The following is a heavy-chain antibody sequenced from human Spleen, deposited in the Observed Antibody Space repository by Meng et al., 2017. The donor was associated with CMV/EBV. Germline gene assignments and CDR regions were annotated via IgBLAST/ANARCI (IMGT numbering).Heavy chain of an antibody. CDR3: ARALQYCSSTSCYYYYGMDV. V-gene: IGHV1-69*05. CDR1: GYTFTGYY. J-gene: IGHJ6*02. D-gene: IGHD2-2*01. Sequence: SVKVSCKASGYTFTGYYMHWVRQAPGQGLEWMGGVMPIFGTTNYAQKFQGRVTITTDESTSTAYMELSSLRSEDTAVYYCARALQYCSSTSCYYYYGMDVWGQGTTVTVSS. CDR2: VMPIFGTT.